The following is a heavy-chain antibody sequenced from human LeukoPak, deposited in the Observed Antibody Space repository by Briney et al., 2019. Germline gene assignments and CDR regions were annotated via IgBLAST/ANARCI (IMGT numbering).Heavy chain of an antibody. CDR3: AVRGSYFDY. CDR1: GYSFTSYW. D-gene: IGHD3-10*01. Sequence: ESLKVSCKGSGYSFTSYWIGWVRQMPGKGLEWMGMVYPDDSDTRYNPSFQGQVTISADKSINTAYLQWDSLEASDTAIYYCAVRGSYFDYWGQGALVTVSS. CDR2: VYPDDSDT. J-gene: IGHJ4*02. V-gene: IGHV5-51*01.